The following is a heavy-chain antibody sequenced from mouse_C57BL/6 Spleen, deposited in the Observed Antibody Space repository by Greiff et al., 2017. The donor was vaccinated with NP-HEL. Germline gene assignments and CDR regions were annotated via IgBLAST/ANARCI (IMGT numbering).Heavy chain of an antibody. V-gene: IGHV1-61*01. Sequence: QVHVKQPGAELVRPGSSVKLSCKASGYTFTSYWMDWVKQRPGQGLEWIGNIYPSDSETHYNQKFKDKATLTVDKSSSTAYMQLSSLTSEDSAVCYCARKVIYYDSDEDFGYWGQGTTLTVSS. CDR1: GYTFTSYW. CDR3: ARKVIYYDSDEDFGY. D-gene: IGHD2-4*01. J-gene: IGHJ2*01. CDR2: IYPSDSET.